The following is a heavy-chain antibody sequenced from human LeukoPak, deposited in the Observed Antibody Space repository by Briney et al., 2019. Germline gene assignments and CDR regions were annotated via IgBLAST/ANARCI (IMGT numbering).Heavy chain of an antibody. V-gene: IGHV3-53*04. CDR2: IYSGGST. CDR3: AGGGIAVAGNDAFDI. Sequence: GGSLRLSCAASGFTVSSNYISWVRQAPGKGLEWVSVIYSGGSTYYADSVKGRFTISRHNSKNTLYLQMNSLRGEDTAVYYCAGGGIAVAGNDAFDIWGQGTMVTVSS. CDR1: GFTVSSNY. D-gene: IGHD6-19*01. J-gene: IGHJ3*02.